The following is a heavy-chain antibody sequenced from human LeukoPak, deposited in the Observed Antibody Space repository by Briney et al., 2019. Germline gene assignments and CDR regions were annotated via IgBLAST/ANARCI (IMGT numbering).Heavy chain of an antibody. CDR3: AKDQGTVTLGVDY. CDR1: GFTFSSYG. D-gene: IGHD4-11*01. Sequence: QPGGSLRLSCAASGFTFSSYGMHWVRQAPGKGLEWVAVISYDGSNKYYADSVKGRFTISRDNSKNTLYLQMNSLRAEDTAVYYCAKDQGTVTLGVDYWGQGTLVTVSS. CDR2: ISYDGSNK. V-gene: IGHV3-30*18. J-gene: IGHJ4*02.